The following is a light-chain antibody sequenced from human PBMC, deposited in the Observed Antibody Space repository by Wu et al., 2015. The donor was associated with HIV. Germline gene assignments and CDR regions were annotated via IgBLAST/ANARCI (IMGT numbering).Light chain of an antibody. CDR3: QQYGGSPLYS. J-gene: IGKJ2*03. V-gene: IGKV3-11*01. CDR2: DAS. CDR1: RSVSSY. Sequence: EIVLTQSPATLSLSPGERATLSCRASRSVSSYLAWYQQKPGQAPRLLIYDASNRATGIPARFSGSGSGTDFTLTISSLEPEDFAVYYCQQYGGSPLYSFGQGTKLEIK.